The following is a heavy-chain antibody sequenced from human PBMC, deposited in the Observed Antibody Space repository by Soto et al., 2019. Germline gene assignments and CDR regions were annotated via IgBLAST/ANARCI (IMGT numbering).Heavy chain of an antibody. V-gene: IGHV1-58*01. CDR1: GFTFTSSA. D-gene: IGHD3-3*01. Sequence: ASVKVSCKASGFTFTSSAVQWVRQARGQRLEWIGWIVVGSGNTNYAQKFQERVTITRDMSTSTAYMELSSLRSEDTAVYYCAAGLPDYDLWSGYYKVDYYYGMDVWG. CDR3: AAGLPDYDLWSGYYKVDYYYGMDV. J-gene: IGHJ6*02. CDR2: IVVGSGNT.